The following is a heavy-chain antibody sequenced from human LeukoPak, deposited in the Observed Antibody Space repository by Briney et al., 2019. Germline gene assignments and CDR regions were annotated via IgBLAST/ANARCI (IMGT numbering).Heavy chain of an antibody. CDR3: ARGPSGYHNI. CDR1: GFTFSSYS. D-gene: IGHD5-12*01. J-gene: IGHJ4*02. V-gene: IGHV3-30*02. CDR2: IRYDGSNK. Sequence: GGSLRLSCAASGFTFSSYSMNWVRQAPGKGLEWVAFIRYDGSNKYYADSVKGRFTISRDSSKNTLYLQMNSLRAEDTAVYYCARGPSGYHNIGGQGTLVTVSS.